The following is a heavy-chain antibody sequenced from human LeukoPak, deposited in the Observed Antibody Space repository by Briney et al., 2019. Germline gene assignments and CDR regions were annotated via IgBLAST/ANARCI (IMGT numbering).Heavy chain of an antibody. J-gene: IGHJ4*02. CDR3: ANAYDILTGYYGGDY. CDR1: GFTVSSNY. V-gene: IGHV3-23*01. Sequence: GGSLRLSCAASGFTVSSNYMSWVRQAPGKGLEWVSAISGSGGSTYYADSVKGRFTISRDNSKNTLYLQMNSLRAEDTAVYYCANAYDILTGYYGGDYWGQGTLVTVSS. D-gene: IGHD3-9*01. CDR2: ISGSGGST.